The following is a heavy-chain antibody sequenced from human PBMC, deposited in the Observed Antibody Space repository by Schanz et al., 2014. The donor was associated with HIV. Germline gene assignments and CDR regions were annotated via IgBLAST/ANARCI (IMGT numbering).Heavy chain of an antibody. D-gene: IGHD6-19*01. CDR1: GFIFSRNG. Sequence: QVQLVESGGGVVQPGRSLRLSCAASGFIFSRNGMHWVRQAPGKGLEWVAVIWYDGSNKYYADSVKGRFTISRDNSKNTLYLQMNSLRAEDTAVYYCARDGTVPGWYEDAFNIWGQGTMVTVSS. J-gene: IGHJ3*02. V-gene: IGHV3-33*01. CDR3: ARDGTVPGWYEDAFNI. CDR2: IWYDGSNK.